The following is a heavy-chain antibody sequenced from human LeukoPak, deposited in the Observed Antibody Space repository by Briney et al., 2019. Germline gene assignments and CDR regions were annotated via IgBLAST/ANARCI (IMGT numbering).Heavy chain of an antibody. D-gene: IGHD3-10*01. J-gene: IGHJ5*02. CDR2: IYGDGTT. CDR1: GFTVSNDY. V-gene: IGHV3-66*02. Sequence: GGSLRLSCAASGFTVSNDYMAWVRQPPGRGLEWVSLIYGDGTTFYTDSVKGRFTISRDNFKNTLYLHMSSLKPEDTALYYCARDRAGAQSWVALDHWGQGTLVTVSS. CDR3: ARDRAGAQSWVALDH.